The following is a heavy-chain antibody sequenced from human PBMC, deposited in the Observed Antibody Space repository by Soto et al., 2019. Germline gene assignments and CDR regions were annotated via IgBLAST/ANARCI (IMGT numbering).Heavy chain of an antibody. J-gene: IGHJ4*02. CDR3: ARGYSSSRKGLAY. CDR1: GYTFTGYY. Sequence: QVQLVQSGAAVKKPGASVKVSCKASGYTFTGYYMHWVRQAPGQGLEWMGWINPNSGGTNYAQKFQGWVTMTRDTSISTAYMELSRLRSDDPAVYYCARGYSSSRKGLAYWGQGTLVTVAS. CDR2: INPNSGGT. D-gene: IGHD6-13*01. V-gene: IGHV1-2*04.